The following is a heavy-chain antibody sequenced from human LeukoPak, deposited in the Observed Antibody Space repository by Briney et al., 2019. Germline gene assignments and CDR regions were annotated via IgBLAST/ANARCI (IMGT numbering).Heavy chain of an antibody. CDR2: IYPGDSDT. J-gene: IGHJ5*02. D-gene: IGHD2-15*01. CDR1: GYSFTSYW. CDR3: ARQEYCSGGSCYTWFDP. Sequence: GESLKISCKGSGYSFTSYWIGWVRQLPGKGLEWMGIIYPGDSDTRYSPSFQGQVTISADKSISTAYLQWSSLKASDTAMYYCARQEYCSGGSCYTWFDPWGQGTLVIVSS. V-gene: IGHV5-51*01.